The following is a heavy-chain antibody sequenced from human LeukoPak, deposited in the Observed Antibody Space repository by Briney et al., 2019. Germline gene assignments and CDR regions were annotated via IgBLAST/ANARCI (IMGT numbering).Heavy chain of an antibody. J-gene: IGHJ5*02. Sequence: SETLSLTCTVSGGSISSSDWNWVRQPPGKGLEWIGRISYSGTTNYNPSLKSRVTISSDTSKNQFSLKLTSVTAADTAVYYCARREVEMRASASGNWLGPWGQGTLVTVSS. CDR1: GGSISSSD. CDR3: ARREVEMRASASGNWLGP. D-gene: IGHD3-10*01. V-gene: IGHV4-59*08. CDR2: ISYSGTT.